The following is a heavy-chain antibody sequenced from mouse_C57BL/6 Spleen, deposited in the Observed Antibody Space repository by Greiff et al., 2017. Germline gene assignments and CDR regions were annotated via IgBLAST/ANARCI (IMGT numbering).Heavy chain of an antibody. J-gene: IGHJ1*03. D-gene: IGHD1-1*01. CDR2: ISNGGGST. CDR3: ARQGTAVVATEYFDV. V-gene: IGHV5-12*01. CDR1: GFTFSDYY. Sequence: EVKVVESGGGLVQPGGSLKLSCAASGFTFSDYYMYWVRQTPEKRLEWVAYISNGGGSTYYPDTVKGRFTIARDNATNTLYLRMSRLKSGYTAMYYCARQGTAVVATEYFDVWGTGTTVTVSS.